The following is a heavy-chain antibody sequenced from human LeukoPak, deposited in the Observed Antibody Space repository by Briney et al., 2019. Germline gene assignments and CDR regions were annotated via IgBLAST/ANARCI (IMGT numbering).Heavy chain of an antibody. CDR3: ARTTASSWSELWYYYYMDV. CDR2: INHSGST. D-gene: IGHD6-13*01. CDR1: GGSFSGYY. V-gene: IGHV4-34*01. Sequence: PSETLSLTCAVYGGSFSGYYWSWIRQPPGKGLEWIGEINHSGSTNYNPSLKSRVTISVDTSKNQFSLKLSSVTAADTAVYYCARTTASSWSELWYYYYMDVWGKGTTVTISS. J-gene: IGHJ6*03.